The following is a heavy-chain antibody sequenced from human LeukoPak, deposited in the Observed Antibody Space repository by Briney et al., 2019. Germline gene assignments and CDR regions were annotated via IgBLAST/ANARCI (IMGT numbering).Heavy chain of an antibody. J-gene: IGHJ4*02. CDR2: INPGIGNT. CDR3: ARDQSHGITAVGPPLDC. D-gene: IGHD1-14*01. Sequence: ASVKVSCKASGYTFTTHAIHWVRQAPGQRLEWMGWINPGIGNTKSSQKFQGRVTITRDTSANTAYMELSSLRSEDTAVYYCARDQSHGITAVGPPLDCWGQGTLVTVSS. V-gene: IGHV1-3*01. CDR1: GYTFTTHA.